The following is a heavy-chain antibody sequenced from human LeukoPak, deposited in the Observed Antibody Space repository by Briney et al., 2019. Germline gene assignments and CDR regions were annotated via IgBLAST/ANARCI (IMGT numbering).Heavy chain of an antibody. CDR1: GFTFSSYG. CDR2: IWYDGSNK. CDR3: AKGAIKGGATKFDY. D-gene: IGHD1-26*01. J-gene: IGHJ4*02. V-gene: IGHV3-33*06. Sequence: QPGRPLRLSCAASGFTFSSYGMDWVRQAPGKGLEGVAVIWYDGSNKYYADSVKGRFTISRDNSKNTLYLQMNSLRAEDTAVYYCAKGAIKGGATKFDYWGQGTLVTVSS.